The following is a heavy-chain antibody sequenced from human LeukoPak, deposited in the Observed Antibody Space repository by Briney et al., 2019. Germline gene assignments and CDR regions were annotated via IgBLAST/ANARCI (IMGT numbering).Heavy chain of an antibody. V-gene: IGHV3-30-3*01. Sequence: GGSLRLSCAASGFTFSSYAMHWVRQAPGKGLEWVAVISYDGSNKYYADSVKGRFTISRDNSKNTLYLQMNSLRAEDTAVYYCARGLGRYCSSTSCYKAGRGYYYYGMDVWGQGTTVTVSS. CDR3: ARGLGRYCSSTSCYKAGRGYYYYGMDV. J-gene: IGHJ6*02. CDR1: GFTFSSYA. CDR2: ISYDGSNK. D-gene: IGHD2-2*02.